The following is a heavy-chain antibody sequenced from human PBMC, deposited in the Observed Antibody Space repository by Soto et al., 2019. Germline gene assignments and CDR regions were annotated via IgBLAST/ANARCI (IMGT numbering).Heavy chain of an antibody. J-gene: IGHJ5*02. D-gene: IGHD2-2*01. Sequence: GGSLRLSCAASGFTFSSYAMHWVHQAPGKGLEWVAVISYDGSNKYYADSVKGRFTISRDNSKNTLYLQMNSLRAEDTAVYYCARDGKDIVVRTTGWFDPWGQGTLVTVSS. V-gene: IGHV3-30-3*01. CDR2: ISYDGSNK. CDR1: GFTFSSYA. CDR3: ARDGKDIVVRTTGWFDP.